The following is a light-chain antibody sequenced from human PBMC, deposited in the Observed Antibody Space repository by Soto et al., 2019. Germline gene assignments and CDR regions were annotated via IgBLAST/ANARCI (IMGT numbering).Light chain of an antibody. CDR2: AAS. CDR3: QQLNSYPYT. CDR1: QGIRKY. V-gene: IGKV1-9*01. Sequence: DIQLTQSPSFLSASVGDRVTITCRASQGIRKYLAWYQQKPVKAPKLLIYAASTFQSGVPSRFSGSGSGTEFTLTISSLQPEDFATYSCQQLNSYPYTFGQGTKLEIK. J-gene: IGKJ2*01.